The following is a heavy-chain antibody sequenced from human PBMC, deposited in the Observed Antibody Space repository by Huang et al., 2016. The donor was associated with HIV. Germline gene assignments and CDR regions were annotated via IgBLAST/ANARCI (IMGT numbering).Heavy chain of an antibody. CDR3: ARSAYGDLDY. CDR1: GYTFTNYD. Sequence: QVHLVQSGAEVKKPGASVKVSCKASGYTFTNYDINWVRQAPGRGLEWMGCMNPNPGNTGFAQSFQGRVTMTRKTSITTAYMELTSLTSEDTAVYYCARSAYGDLDYWGLGTLVIVSS. J-gene: IGHJ4*02. V-gene: IGHV1-8*02. CDR2: MNPNPGNT. D-gene: IGHD4-17*01.